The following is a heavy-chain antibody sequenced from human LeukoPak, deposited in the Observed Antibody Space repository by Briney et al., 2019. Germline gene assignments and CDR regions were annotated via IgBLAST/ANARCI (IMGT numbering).Heavy chain of an antibody. V-gene: IGHV3-23*01. J-gene: IGHJ4*02. CDR2: ISGSGGST. D-gene: IGHD2-15*01. CDR1: GFTFSSYA. CDR3: AKGRSSHTIFDY. Sequence: GGSLRPSCGASGFTFSSYAMSWVRQAPGKGLEWVSAISGSGGSTYYADSVKGRFTISRDNSKNTLYLQMNSLRAEDTAVYYCAKGRSSHTIFDYWGQGTLVTVSS.